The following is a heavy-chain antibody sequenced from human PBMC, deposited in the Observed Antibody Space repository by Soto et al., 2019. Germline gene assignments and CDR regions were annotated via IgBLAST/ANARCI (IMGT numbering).Heavy chain of an antibody. CDR2: IYYSGST. Sequence: SETLSLTCTVSGGSISSGGYYWSWIRQHPGKGLEWIGYIYYSGSTYYNPSLKSRVTISVDTSKNQFSLKLSSVTAADTAVYYCARPDLSTYYYGSGRIWFDPWGQGTLVTVSS. V-gene: IGHV4-31*03. D-gene: IGHD3-10*01. CDR1: GGSISSGGYY. CDR3: ARPDLSTYYYGSGRIWFDP. J-gene: IGHJ5*02.